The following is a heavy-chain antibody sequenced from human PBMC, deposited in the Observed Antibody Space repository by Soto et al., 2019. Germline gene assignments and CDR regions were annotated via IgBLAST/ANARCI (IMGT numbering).Heavy chain of an antibody. CDR3: ARVPPIAAGYGMDV. CDR2: ISYDGSNK. D-gene: IGHD6-13*01. V-gene: IGHV3-30-3*01. J-gene: IGHJ6*02. Sequence: QVQLVESGGGVVQPGRSLRLSCAASGFTFSSYAMHWVRQAPGKGLEWVAVISYDGSNKYYADSVKGRSTISRDNSKNALYRQMHSLRAEDTAVYYCARVPPIAAGYGMDVWGQGTTVTVSS. CDR1: GFTFSSYA.